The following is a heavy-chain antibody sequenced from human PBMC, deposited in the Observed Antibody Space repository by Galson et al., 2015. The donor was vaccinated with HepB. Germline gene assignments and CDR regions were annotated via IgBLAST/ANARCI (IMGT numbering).Heavy chain of an antibody. CDR1: GGTFSNYT. Sequence: SVKVSCKASGGTFSNYTISWVRQAPGQGLEWMGRIIPIFPTTNYAQNLQGRVTITADKSTSTAYMELTSLRSEDTAVYYCARGKSCLSHTCYTHFDYWGQVTLFTVSS. CDR3: ARGKSCLSHTCYTHFDY. CDR2: IIPIFPTT. J-gene: IGHJ4*02. V-gene: IGHV1-69*08. D-gene: IGHD3-16*02.